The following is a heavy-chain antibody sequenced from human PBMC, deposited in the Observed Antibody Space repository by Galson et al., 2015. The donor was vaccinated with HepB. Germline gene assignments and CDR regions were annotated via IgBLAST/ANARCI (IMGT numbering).Heavy chain of an antibody. V-gene: IGHV3-48*03. CDR2: ISSSGSTI. J-gene: IGHJ6*02. CDR1: GFTFSSYE. CDR3: ARDHVLVNYYYGMDV. D-gene: IGHD3-3*02. Sequence: SLRLSCAASGFTFSSYEMNWVRQAPGKGLEWVSYISSSGSTIYYADSVKGRFTISRDNAKNSLYLQMNSLRAEDTAVYYCARDHVLVNYYYGMDVWGQGTTVTVSS.